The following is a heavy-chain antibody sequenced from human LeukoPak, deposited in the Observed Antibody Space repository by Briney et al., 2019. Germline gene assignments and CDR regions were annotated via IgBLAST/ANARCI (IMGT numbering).Heavy chain of an antibody. CDR1: GGSISSSSYY. J-gene: IGHJ5*02. CDR3: ARPRACSSTSCYGFDP. CDR2: IYYSGST. V-gene: IGHV4-39*01. D-gene: IGHD2-2*01. Sequence: SETLSLTCTVSGGSISSSSYYWGWIRQPPGKGLEWIGSIYYSGSTYYNPSLKSRVTISVDTSKDQFSLKLSSVTAADTAVYYCARPRACSSTSCYGFDPWGQGTLVTVSS.